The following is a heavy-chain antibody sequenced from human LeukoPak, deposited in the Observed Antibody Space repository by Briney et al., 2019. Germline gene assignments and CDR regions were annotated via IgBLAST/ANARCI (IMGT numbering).Heavy chain of an antibody. CDR2: INPNSGGT. CDR3: ARESRYCSGGSCYSATPDAFDI. D-gene: IGHD2-15*01. V-gene: IGHV1-2*04. CDR1: GYTFTGYY. Sequence: GASVKVSCKASGYTFTGYYMHWVRQAPGQGLEWMGWINPNSGGTNYAQKFQGWVTMTRDTSIGTAYMELSRLRSDDTAVYYCARESRYCSGGSCYSATPDAFDIWGQGTMVTVSS. J-gene: IGHJ3*02.